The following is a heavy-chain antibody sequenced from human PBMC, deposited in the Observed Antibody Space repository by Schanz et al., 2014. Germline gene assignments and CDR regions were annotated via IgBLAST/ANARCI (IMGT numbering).Heavy chain of an antibody. CDR3: ATWSGTRLFHN. CDR1: GGSFSGYW. D-gene: IGHD1-7*01. CDR2: VNHGGYT. V-gene: IGHV4-34*01. J-gene: IGHJ4*02. Sequence: QVQLQQWGAGLLKPSETLSLTCAFSGGSFSGYWWTWVRQSPGKGLEWIGEVNHGGYTNYNPPPKSRVTVCVEMPRKQSALRLISLTAADTAAYYCATWSGTRLFHNWGQGTLVTVSS.